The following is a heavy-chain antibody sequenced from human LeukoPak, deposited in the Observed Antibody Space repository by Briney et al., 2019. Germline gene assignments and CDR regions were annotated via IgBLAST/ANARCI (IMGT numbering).Heavy chain of an antibody. J-gene: IGHJ4*02. CDR3: ARHLVYIGPYLDY. V-gene: IGHV5-51*01. Sequence: GESLKISCKGSGYTFTNYWIGWVRQMPGKGLEWMGIIYPGDSETRYSPSFQGQVTISADKSTSTAYLQWSSLKASDTAMYYCARHLVYIGPYLDYWGQGTLVTVSS. D-gene: IGHD5-12*01. CDR2: IYPGDSET. CDR1: GYTFTNYW.